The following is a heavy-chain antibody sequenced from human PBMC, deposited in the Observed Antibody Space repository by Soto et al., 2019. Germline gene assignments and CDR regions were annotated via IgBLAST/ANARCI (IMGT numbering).Heavy chain of an antibody. D-gene: IGHD2-21*02. Sequence: ASVKVSCKVSGYTLTEVAMHWVRQAPGKGLEWMGGFDPEDGETVYAQKFQGRVTMTEDTSTDTAYMVLSNLRFEDTAVYYCAKHIPCGGDCYAPLDYWGPGTLVTVSP. CDR2: FDPEDGET. CDR1: GYTLTEVA. J-gene: IGHJ4*02. CDR3: AKHIPCGGDCYAPLDY. V-gene: IGHV1-24*01.